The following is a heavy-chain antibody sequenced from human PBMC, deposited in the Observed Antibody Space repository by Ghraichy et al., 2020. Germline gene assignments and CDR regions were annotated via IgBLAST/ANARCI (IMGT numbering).Heavy chain of an antibody. Sequence: GGSLRLSCAVSGFTFSSYSMNWVRQAPGKGLEWVSSISSSSSYIYYADSVKGRFTISRDNAKNSLYLQMNSLRAEDTAVYYCARSGLYGDDFDYWGQGTLVTVSS. CDR2: ISSSSSYI. V-gene: IGHV3-21*01. CDR1: GFTFSSYS. D-gene: IGHD4-17*01. J-gene: IGHJ4*02. CDR3: ARSGLYGDDFDY.